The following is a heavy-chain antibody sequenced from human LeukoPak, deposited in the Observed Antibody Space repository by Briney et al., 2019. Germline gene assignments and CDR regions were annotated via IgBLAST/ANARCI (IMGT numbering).Heavy chain of an antibody. D-gene: IGHD3-3*01. J-gene: IGHJ4*02. CDR2: ISGSGDNS. CDR3: AKVPYCDFWNGYYPVSDY. V-gene: IGHV3-23*01. Sequence: GGSLRLSCAASGFTFGSYALSWVRQAPGKGLQWVSSISGSGDNSYYADSVKGRFTISRDNSKNALYLQMNSLRAEDTAVYYCAKVPYCDFWNGYYPVSDYWGQGTLVTVSS. CDR1: GFTFGSYA.